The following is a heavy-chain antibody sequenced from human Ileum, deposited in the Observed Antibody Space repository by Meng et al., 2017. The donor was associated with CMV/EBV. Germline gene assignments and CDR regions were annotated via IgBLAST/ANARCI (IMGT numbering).Heavy chain of an antibody. CDR2: IYYSGST. CDR1: GGSGSSGSYY. Sequence: SGGSGSSGSYYWSWIRQPPGKGLEWIGYIYYSGSTNYNPSLKSRVTISVDTSKNQFSLKLSSVTAADTAVYYCARLVPAAQIHWYFDLWGRGTLVTVSS. CDR3: ARLVPAAQIHWYFDL. V-gene: IGHV4-61*07. D-gene: IGHD2-2*01. J-gene: IGHJ2*01.